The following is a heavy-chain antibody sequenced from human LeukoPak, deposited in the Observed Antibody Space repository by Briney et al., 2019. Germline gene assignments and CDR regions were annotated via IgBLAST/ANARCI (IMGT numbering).Heavy chain of an antibody. J-gene: IGHJ4*02. CDR2: IYPGDSET. Sequence: GESLKISCKASGYKFTNYWIGWVRQMPGKGLEWMTIIYPGDSETRYSPSFQGQVTISADKSIGTMYLQWSSLKASDTAMYYCARALRTGQGDYVPVLWGQGTLGIVSS. CDR1: GYKFTNYW. CDR3: ARALRTGQGDYVPVL. V-gene: IGHV5-51*01. D-gene: IGHD4-17*01.